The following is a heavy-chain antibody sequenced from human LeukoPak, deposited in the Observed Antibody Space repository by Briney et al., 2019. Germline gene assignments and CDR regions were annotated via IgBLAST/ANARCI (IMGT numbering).Heavy chain of an antibody. CDR2: ISSSGSTI. J-gene: IGHJ4*02. V-gene: IGHV3-48*03. Sequence: GGSLRLSCAASGFTFSSYEMNRVRQAPGKGLEWVSYISSSGSTIYYADSVKGRFTISRDNAKNSLYLQMNSLRAEDTAVYYCARGYSSGWFPFDYWGQGTLVTVSS. D-gene: IGHD6-19*01. CDR3: ARGYSSGWFPFDY. CDR1: GFTFSSYE.